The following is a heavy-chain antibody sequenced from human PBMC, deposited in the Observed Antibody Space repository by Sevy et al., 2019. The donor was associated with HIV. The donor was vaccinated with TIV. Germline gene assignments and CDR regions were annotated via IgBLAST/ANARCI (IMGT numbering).Heavy chain of an antibody. V-gene: IGHV3-11*05. Sequence: GGSLRLSCVASGFIFRDRYMSWIRQAPVKGLEWVSFISSRSSEINYADSVKGRFTVSRDNAKNSLYLQMNSLRAEDTAVYYCAGDFMPVASAGTGALGVWGQGTAVTVSS. CDR3: AGDFMPVASAGTGALGV. CDR2: ISSRSSEI. CDR1: GFIFRDRY. J-gene: IGHJ6*02. D-gene: IGHD6-13*01.